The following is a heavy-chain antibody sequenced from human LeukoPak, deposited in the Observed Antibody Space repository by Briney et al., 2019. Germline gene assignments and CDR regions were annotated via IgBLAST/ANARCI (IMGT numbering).Heavy chain of an antibody. V-gene: IGHV1-46*01. CDR3: ARDQEGFDY. J-gene: IGHJ4*02. Sequence: ASVKVSCKASGGTFSSYAISWVRQAPGQGLEWMGMIYPRDGSTSYAQRFQGRVTVTRDTSTSTVHMELSGLRSEDTAVYYCARDQEGFDYWGQGTLVTVSS. CDR1: GGTFSSYA. CDR2: IYPRDGST.